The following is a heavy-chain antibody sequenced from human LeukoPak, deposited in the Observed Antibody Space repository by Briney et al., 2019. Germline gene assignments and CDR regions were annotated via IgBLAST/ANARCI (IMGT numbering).Heavy chain of an antibody. V-gene: IGHV3-23*01. D-gene: IGHD1-26*01. Sequence: PGGSLTLPCLASGFTFYSKPLKWVPQVPGKGREGFSDISGSGDKTLHRVPVRGRFTISRDNSKITLYLQMNSLRAEDTAVYYCAKDKLGGTNANYFDSWGQGTLVTVSS. CDR2: ISGSGDKT. CDR3: AKDKLGGTNANYFDS. CDR1: GFTFYSKP. J-gene: IGHJ4*02.